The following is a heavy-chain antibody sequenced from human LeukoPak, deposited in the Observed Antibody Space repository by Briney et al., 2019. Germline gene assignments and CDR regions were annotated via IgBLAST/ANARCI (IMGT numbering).Heavy chain of an antibody. CDR2: INSDGSTT. J-gene: IGHJ4*02. V-gene: IGHV3-74*01. Sequence: GGSLRLSCAASGFTFSTYWIHWVRQAPGKGLVWVSRINSDGSTTTYADSVKGRFTISRDNAKNTLYLQMNSLRPEDTAVYYCASFDYWGQGTLVTVSS. CDR3: ASFDY. CDR1: GFTFSTYW.